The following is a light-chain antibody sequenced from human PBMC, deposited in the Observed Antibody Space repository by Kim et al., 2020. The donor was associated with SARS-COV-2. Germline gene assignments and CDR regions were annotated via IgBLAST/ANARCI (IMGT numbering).Light chain of an antibody. CDR2: GKN. J-gene: IGLJ2*01. Sequence: VLGQTVSITCQGDSLRSYYAICYQQKPVQAPIVVIYGKNNRPSGIPDRFSGSSSGDTASLTITGTQAGDEADYYCNSRGSNDNVLFGGGTKLTVL. CDR1: SLRSYY. CDR3: NSRGSNDNVL. V-gene: IGLV3-19*01.